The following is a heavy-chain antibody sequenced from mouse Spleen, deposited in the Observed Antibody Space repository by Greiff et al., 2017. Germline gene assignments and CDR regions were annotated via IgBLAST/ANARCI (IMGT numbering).Heavy chain of an antibody. J-gene: IGHJ4*01. CDR3: ARPLSTINAMDY. V-gene: IGHV3-6*01. D-gene: IGHD2-1*01. CDR1: GYSITSGYY. Sequence: EVKLVESGPGLVKPSQSLSLTCSVTGYSITSGYYWNWIRQFPGNKLEWMGYISYDGSNNYNPSLKNRISITRDTSKNQFFLKLNSVTTEDTATYYCARPLSTINAMDYWGQGTSVTVSS. CDR2: ISYDGSN.